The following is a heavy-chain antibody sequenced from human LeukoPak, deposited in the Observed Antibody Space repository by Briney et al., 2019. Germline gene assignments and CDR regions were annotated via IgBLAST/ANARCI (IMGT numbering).Heavy chain of an antibody. D-gene: IGHD1-14*01. CDR1: GYTFTGYY. V-gene: IGHV1-2*02. CDR2: INPNSGGT. Sequence: ASVKVSCKASGYTFTGYYMHWVRQAPGQGLEWMGWINPNSGGTNYAQKFQGRVTMTRDTSISTAYMELSSLRSEDTAVYYCASTRGNYYYYYMDVWGKGTTVTVSS. CDR3: ASTRGNYYYYYMDV. J-gene: IGHJ6*03.